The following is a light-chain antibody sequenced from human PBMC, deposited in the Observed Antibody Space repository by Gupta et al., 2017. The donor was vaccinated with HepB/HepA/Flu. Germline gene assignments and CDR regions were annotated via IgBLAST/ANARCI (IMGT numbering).Light chain of an antibody. CDR1: SSDVGGDNC. Sequence: QSALTQPASVSGSPGQSITISFTGTSSDVGGDNCVCWYHQHPGKASTLMIYCVSNRHAGVSTRFSCSKSGNTATMTISGLQAEDEADYYCSTYTRSITTHMVFGGGTKLTVL. CDR2: CVS. CDR3: STYTRSITTHMV. V-gene: IGLV2-14*01. J-gene: IGLJ3*02.